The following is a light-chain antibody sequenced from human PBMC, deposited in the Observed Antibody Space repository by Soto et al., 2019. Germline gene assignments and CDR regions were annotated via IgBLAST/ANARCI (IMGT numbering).Light chain of an antibody. V-gene: IGLV6-57*04. J-gene: IGLJ2*01. CDR1: SGSIASNY. CDR3: QSYDSSNHVI. Sequence: NFMLTQPHSVSESPGKTVTISCTRSSGSIASNYVQWYQQRPGSAPTTVIYEDNQRPSGVPDRFSGSIDSSSKSASLTISGLRTEDEADYYCQSYDSSNHVIFGGGTKVTVL. CDR2: EDN.